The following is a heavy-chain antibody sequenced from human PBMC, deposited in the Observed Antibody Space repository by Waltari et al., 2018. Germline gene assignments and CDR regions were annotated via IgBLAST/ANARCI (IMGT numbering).Heavy chain of an antibody. CDR1: GASINTYY. D-gene: IGHD6-19*01. Sequence: QLRESGPGLVKPSETLSLTCTVSGASINTYYWSWIRQPAGKGQEWIGRFYPSGSINYNASLKRRITMSLDMSKNQFSLQIQSVTAADTAIYYGVKDVAVAGRGGWFDPWGQGTRVTVSS. J-gene: IGHJ5*02. CDR2: FYPSGSI. V-gene: IGHV4-4*07. CDR3: VKDVAVAGRGGWFDP.